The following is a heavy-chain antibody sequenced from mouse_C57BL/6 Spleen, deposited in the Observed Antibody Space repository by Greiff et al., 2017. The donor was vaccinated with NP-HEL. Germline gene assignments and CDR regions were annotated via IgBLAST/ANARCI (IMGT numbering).Heavy chain of an antibody. V-gene: IGHV5-17*01. CDR2: ISSGSSTI. J-gene: IGHJ1*03. CDR3: ARGNFDDYFDV. CDR1: GFTFSDYG. Sequence: EVMLVESGGGLVKPGGSLKLSCAASGFTFSDYGMHWVRQAPEKGLEWVAYISSGSSTIYYADTVKGRFTISRDNAKNTLFLQMTSLRSEDTAMYYCARGNFDDYFDVWGTGTTVTVSS. D-gene: IGHD2-12*01.